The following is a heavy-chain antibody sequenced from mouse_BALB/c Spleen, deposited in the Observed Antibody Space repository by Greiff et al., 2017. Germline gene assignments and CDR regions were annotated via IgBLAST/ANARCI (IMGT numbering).Heavy chain of an antibody. D-gene: IGHD5-1-1*01. J-gene: IGHJ2*01. CDR2: FYPGSGSI. CDR1: GYPFTEYI. V-gene: IGHV1-62-2*01. Sequence: VQGVESGAELVKPGASVKLSCKASGYPFTEYIIHWVKQRSGQGLEWIGWFYPGSGSIKYNEKFKDKATLTADKSSSTVYMELSRLTSEDSAVYFCARHEDRRGYCNYLDDWGQGTTLTVSS. CDR3: ARHEDRRGYCNYLDD.